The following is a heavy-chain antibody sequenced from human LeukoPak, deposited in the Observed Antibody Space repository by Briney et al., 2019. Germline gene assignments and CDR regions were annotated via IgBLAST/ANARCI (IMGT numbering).Heavy chain of an antibody. J-gene: IGHJ4*02. V-gene: IGHV3-48*04. CDR3: ARVGRSGWTVDY. CDR1: GFDFSTYS. Sequence: GGSLRLSCAASGFDFSTYSIDWVRRAPGKGLEWVSYISSSSSNIYHADSVKGRFTISRDNAKNSLHLQMNGLRAEDTAVYYCARVGRSGWTVDYWGQGTLVTVSS. D-gene: IGHD6-19*01. CDR2: ISSSSSNI.